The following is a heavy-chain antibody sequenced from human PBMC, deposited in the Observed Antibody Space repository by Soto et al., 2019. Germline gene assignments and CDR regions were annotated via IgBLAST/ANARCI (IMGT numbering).Heavy chain of an antibody. D-gene: IGHD6-13*01. V-gene: IGHV1-18*01. Sequence: VKVSCKASGYTFTSYGISWVRQAPGQGLEWMGWISAYNGNTNYAQKLQGRVTMTTDTSTSTAYMELRSLRSDDTAVYYCARVTGAYSSSWYNGFDYWGQGTLVTVSS. J-gene: IGHJ4*02. CDR1: GYTFTSYG. CDR2: ISAYNGNT. CDR3: ARVTGAYSSSWYNGFDY.